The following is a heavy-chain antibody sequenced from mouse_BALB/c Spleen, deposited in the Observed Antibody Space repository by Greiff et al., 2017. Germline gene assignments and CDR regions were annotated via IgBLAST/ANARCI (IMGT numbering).Heavy chain of an antibody. J-gene: IGHJ4*01. CDR1: GYTFTSYW. V-gene: IGHV1-69*02. CDR2: IYPSDSYT. D-gene: IGHD2-3*01. Sequence: QPGAELVWPGASVKLSCKASGYTFTSYWINWVKQRPGQGLEWIGNIYPSDSYTNYNQKFKDKATLTVDKSSSTAYMQLSSPTSEDSAVYYCTRDGYYYAMDYWGQGTAVTVSS. CDR3: TRDGYYYAMDY.